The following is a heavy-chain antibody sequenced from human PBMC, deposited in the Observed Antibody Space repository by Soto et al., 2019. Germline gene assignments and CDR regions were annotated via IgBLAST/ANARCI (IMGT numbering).Heavy chain of an antibody. CDR1: GGSISSGGYY. CDR3: ARALKMTETYYFDY. J-gene: IGHJ4*02. Sequence: PSETLSLTCTVSGGSISSGGYYWSWIRQHPGKGLEWIGYIYYSGSTYYNPSLKSRVTISVDTSKNQFSLKLSSVTAADTAVYYCARALKMTETYYFDYWGQGTLVTVSS. CDR2: IYYSGST. V-gene: IGHV4-31*03.